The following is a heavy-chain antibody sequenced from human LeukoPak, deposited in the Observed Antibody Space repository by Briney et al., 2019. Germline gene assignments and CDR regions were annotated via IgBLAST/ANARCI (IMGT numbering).Heavy chain of an antibody. CDR2: NYYSGST. V-gene: IGHV4-31*03. CDR1: GGSISSGGYY. D-gene: IGHD6-6*01. Sequence: SETLSLTCTVSGGSISSGGYYWSWIRQHPGKGLEWIGYNYYSGSTYYNPSLKRRVTISVDTSKNQFSLKLSSVTAADTAVYYCARCKDSSSSRAWSGWFDPWGQGTLVTVSS. J-gene: IGHJ5*02. CDR3: ARCKDSSSSRAWSGWFDP.